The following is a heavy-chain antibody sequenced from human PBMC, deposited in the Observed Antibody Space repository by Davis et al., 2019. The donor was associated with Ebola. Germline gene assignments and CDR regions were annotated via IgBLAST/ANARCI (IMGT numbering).Heavy chain of an antibody. CDR3: ARFRRTFYYYYGMDV. CDR1: GGSISSSSYY. CDR2: IYYSGST. J-gene: IGHJ6*02. D-gene: IGHD1/OR15-1a*01. V-gene: IGHV4-39*01. Sequence: SETLSLTCTVPGGSISSSSYYWGWIRQPPGKGLEWIGSIYYSGSTYYNPSLKRRVTISVDTSKNQFSLKLSSVTAADTAVYYCARFRRTFYYYYGMDVWGQGTTVTVSS.